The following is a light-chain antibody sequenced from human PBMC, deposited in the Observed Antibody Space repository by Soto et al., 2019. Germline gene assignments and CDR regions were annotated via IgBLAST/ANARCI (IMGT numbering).Light chain of an antibody. CDR2: LGS. V-gene: IGKV2-28*01. CDR3: MQALQTRT. Sequence: DIVITQSPLSLPVTPGDPASLSCRSSQSLLHSNGYNYLDWYLQKPGQSPQLLIYLGSNRASGVPDRFSGSGSGTDFTLKISRVEAEDVGVYYCMQALQTRTFGQGTRLEIK. J-gene: IGKJ5*01. CDR1: QSLLHSNGYNY.